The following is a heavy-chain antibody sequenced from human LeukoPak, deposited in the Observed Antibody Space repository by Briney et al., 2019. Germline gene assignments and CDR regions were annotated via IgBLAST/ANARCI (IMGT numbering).Heavy chain of an antibody. Sequence: PGRSLRLSCAASGFTFSSYGTHWVRQAPGKGLEWVSSISSSSSYIYYADSVKGRFTISRDNAKNSLYLQMNSLRAEDTAVYYCARDGEKYYDFWSGYYTDPSGMDVWGQGTTVTVSS. J-gene: IGHJ6*02. CDR3: ARDGEKYYDFWSGYYTDPSGMDV. CDR2: ISSSSSYI. D-gene: IGHD3-3*01. CDR1: GFTFSSYG. V-gene: IGHV3-21*01.